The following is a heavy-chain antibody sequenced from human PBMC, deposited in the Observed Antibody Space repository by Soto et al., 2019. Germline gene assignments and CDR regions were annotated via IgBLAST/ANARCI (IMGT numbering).Heavy chain of an antibody. CDR2: LSSDGFGA. D-gene: IGHD3-16*01. CDR1: GFSLSPYW. CDR3: ARDLGGPDH. V-gene: IGHV3-74*03. Sequence: PGGSLRLSCAASGFSLSPYWMHWVRQVPGRGLEWVARLSSDGFGAAYADSVKGRFFISRDIARNTLSLQMNSLRADDTAVYYCARDLGGPDHWGRGTSVTVSS. J-gene: IGHJ5*02.